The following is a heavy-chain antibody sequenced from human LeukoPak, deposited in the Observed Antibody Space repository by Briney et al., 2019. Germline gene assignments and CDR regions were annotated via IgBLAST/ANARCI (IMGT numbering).Heavy chain of an antibody. CDR3: ARGLVPATAIPGGYYGMGV. CDR2: IYYSGST. J-gene: IGHJ6*02. CDR1: GGSIRSYY. V-gene: IGHV4-59*01. D-gene: IGHD2-2*01. Sequence: SETLSLTCTVSGGSIRSYYWSWIRQPPGKGLEWIGYIYYSGSTNYNPSLKSRVTISVDTSKNQFSLKLSSVTAADTAVYYCARGLVPATAIPGGYYGMGVWGQGTTATVSS.